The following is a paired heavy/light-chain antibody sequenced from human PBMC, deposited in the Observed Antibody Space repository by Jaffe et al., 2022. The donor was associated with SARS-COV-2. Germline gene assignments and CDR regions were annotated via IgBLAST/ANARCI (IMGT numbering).Heavy chain of an antibody. D-gene: IGHD6-13*01. J-gene: IGHJ6*02. V-gene: IGHV3-7*03. CDR2: IKQDGSEK. Sequence: EVQLVESGGGLVQPGGSLRLSCAASGITLSSYWMSWVRQAPGKGLEWVANIKQDGSEKYYVDSVKGRFTISRDNAKNSLYLQMNSLRAEDTAVYYCARVSVGMAAWYYYGMDVWGQGTTVTVSS. CDR1: GITLSSYW. CDR3: ARVSVGMAAWYYYGMDV.
Light chain of an antibody. V-gene: IGLV3-21*04. J-gene: IGLJ1*01. CDR2: YDS. CDR1: NIGSKS. CDR3: QVWDSSSDHYV. Sequence: SYVLTQPPSVSVAPGETARITCGGNNIGSKSVHWYQQKPGQAPVLVIYYDSDRPSGIPERFSGSNSGNTATLTISRVEAGDEADYYCQVWDSSSDHYVFGTGTKVTVL.